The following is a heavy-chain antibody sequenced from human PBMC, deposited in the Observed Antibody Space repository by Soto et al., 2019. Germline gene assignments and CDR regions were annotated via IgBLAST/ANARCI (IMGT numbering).Heavy chain of an antibody. D-gene: IGHD3-10*01. V-gene: IGHV3-30*18. Sequence: QVQLVESGGGVVQPGRSLRLSCAASGFTFSSYGMPWVRQAPGKGLEWVALISYDGSNKYYADSVKGRFTISRDNSKNTLYLQMNSLRTEDTAVYYCAKDLGHGGRGAFDIWGQGTMVTVSS. CDR2: ISYDGSNK. CDR3: AKDLGHGGRGAFDI. CDR1: GFTFSSYG. J-gene: IGHJ3*02.